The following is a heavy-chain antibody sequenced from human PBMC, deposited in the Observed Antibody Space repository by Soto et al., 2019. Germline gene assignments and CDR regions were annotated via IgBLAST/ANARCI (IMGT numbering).Heavy chain of an antibody. J-gene: IGHJ4*02. CDR1: GYTFTGYY. CDR3: ARDDPDDGDYLFDY. V-gene: IGHV1-2*04. Sequence: ASVKVSCKASGYTFTGYYMHWVRQAPGQGLEWMGWINPNSGGTNYAQKFQGWVTMTRDTSISTAYMELSRLRSDDTAVYYCARDDPDDGDYLFDYWGQGTLVTVSS. CDR2: INPNSGGT. D-gene: IGHD4-17*01.